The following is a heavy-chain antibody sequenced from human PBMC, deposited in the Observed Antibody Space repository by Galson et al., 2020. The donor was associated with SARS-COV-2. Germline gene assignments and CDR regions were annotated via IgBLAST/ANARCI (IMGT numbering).Heavy chain of an antibody. CDR3: TRVPAYSSSFWDSFDG. V-gene: IGHV3-73*01. J-gene: IGHJ3*01. D-gene: IGHD6-6*01. CDR2: IRSKANSYAT. Sequence: GGTLRLSCAASGFTISDSSMHWVRQAPGKGLEWVGSIRSKANSYATAYAASLKGRFTISRDDSKHTAYLQMNSLNTEDTAVYYCTRVPAYSSSFWDSFDGWGQGTMVTVSS. CDR1: GFTISDSS.